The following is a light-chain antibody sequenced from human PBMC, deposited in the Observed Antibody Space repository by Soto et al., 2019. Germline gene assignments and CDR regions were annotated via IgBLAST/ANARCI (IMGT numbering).Light chain of an antibody. CDR2: EVS. CDR3: CSYAGSSTL. V-gene: IGLV2-23*02. J-gene: IGLJ3*02. Sequence: QSVLTQPASVSGSPGQSITISCTGTSSDVGSYNLVSWYQQHPGKAPKLMIYEVSKRPSGVSNRFSGSKSGNTASLTISGLQAEDEADYYCCSYAGSSTLFGGGTSSPS. CDR1: SSDVGSYNL.